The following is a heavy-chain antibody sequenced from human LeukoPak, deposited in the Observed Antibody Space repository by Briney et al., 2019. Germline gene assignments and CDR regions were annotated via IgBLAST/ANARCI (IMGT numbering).Heavy chain of an antibody. D-gene: IGHD6-19*01. J-gene: IGHJ4*02. CDR1: GGSISSSSYY. CDR2: IYYSGST. V-gene: IGHV4-39*01. CDR3: ARAQGQWLTQFDY. Sequence: SETLSLTCTVSGGSISSSSYYWGWIRQPPGKGLEWIGSIYYSGSTYYNPSLKSRVTISVDTSKNQFSLKLSSVTAADTAAYYCARAQGQWLTQFDYWGQGTLVTVSS.